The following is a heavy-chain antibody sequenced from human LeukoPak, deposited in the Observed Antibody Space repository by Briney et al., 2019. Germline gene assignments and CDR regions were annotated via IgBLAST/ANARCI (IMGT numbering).Heavy chain of an antibody. D-gene: IGHD2-2*02. CDR3: ARANTSEGDFDY. V-gene: IGHV4-59*12. CDR1: GGSISSYY. J-gene: IGHJ4*02. Sequence: PSETLSLTCTVSGGSISSYYWSWIRQPAGKGLEWIGYIYYSGSTNYNPSLKSRVTISVDTSKNQFSLKLSSVTAADTAVYYCARANTSEGDFDYWGQGTLVTVSS. CDR2: IYYSGST.